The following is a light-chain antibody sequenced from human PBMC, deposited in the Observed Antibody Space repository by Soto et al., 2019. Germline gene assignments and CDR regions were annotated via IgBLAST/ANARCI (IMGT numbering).Light chain of an antibody. CDR2: AVN. J-gene: IGLJ3*02. CDR3: CSYAGSYTWV. CDR1: SSDVGDYNY. V-gene: IGLV2-11*01. Sequence: QSALTQPRSVSGSPGQSVTISCTGTSSDVGDYNYVSWYQQHPGKAPKLLIYAVNMRPSGVPDRFSGSKSGNTASLTISGLQAADEDDYSCCSYAGSYTWVFGGGTKLTVL.